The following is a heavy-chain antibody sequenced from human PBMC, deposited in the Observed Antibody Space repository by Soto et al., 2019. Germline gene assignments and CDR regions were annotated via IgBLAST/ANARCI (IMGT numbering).Heavy chain of an antibody. J-gene: IGHJ3*02. D-gene: IGHD3-16*02. CDR2: IRSKTNSYAT. V-gene: IGHV3-73*01. CDR1: GFTVSGSA. CDR3: TSHLDELSFPRVFDI. Sequence: EVQLVESGGGWVQPGGSLKLSCAASGFTVSGSAVHWVRQASGKGLEWVGRIRSKTNSYATAYAASVKCRFTISKDDSKNTTYFQMNSLKTEDTAVYYCTSHLDELSFPRVFDIWGQGEMVTVSS.